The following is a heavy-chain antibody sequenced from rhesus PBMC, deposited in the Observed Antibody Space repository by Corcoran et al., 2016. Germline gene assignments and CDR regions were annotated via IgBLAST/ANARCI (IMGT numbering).Heavy chain of an antibody. D-gene: IGHD3-3*01. Sequence: EVRLVEAGGDLVQPGGSLRLSCAACGFTFAAYYLSWVRQAPGKGQEWVGFIRNKANGETTQYAASVNGRFTISRDDSKSIASLQMNSLKTEDTAVYFCTRDSAYYNGWFSEYWGQGVLVIVSS. CDR2: IRNKANGETT. V-gene: IGHV3-116*02. J-gene: IGHJ4*01. CDR1: GFTFAAYY. CDR3: TRDSAYYNGWFSEY.